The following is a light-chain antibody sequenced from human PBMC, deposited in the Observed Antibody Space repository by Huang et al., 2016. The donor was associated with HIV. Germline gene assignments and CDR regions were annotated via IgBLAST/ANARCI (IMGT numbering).Light chain of an antibody. CDR1: QSLLHSNNKNY. CDR2: WSS. V-gene: IGKV4-1*01. Sequence: DIVMTQSPDSLTVSLGERATINCKSSQSLLHSNNKNYLAWYQQKPGQTPKLLIYWSSTRESGVPDRFTGDASGSNFTLTINSLRAEDAAVYYCQQYITTPLTFGGGTKVEI. J-gene: IGKJ4*01. CDR3: QQYITTPLT.